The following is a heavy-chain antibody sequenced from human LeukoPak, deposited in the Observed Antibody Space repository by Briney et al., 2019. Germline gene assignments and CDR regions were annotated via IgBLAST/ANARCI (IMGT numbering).Heavy chain of an antibody. CDR2: ISSSSSYK. V-gene: IGHV3-21*01. D-gene: IGHD2-21*01. Sequence: GGSLRLSCAASGFTFSSYSMNWVRQAPGKGLEWVSSISSSSSYKYYADSVKGRFTISRDNAKNSLYLQMNSLRAEDTAVYYSAREHAVIAGHFDYWGQGTLVTVSS. J-gene: IGHJ4*02. CDR1: GFTFSSYS. CDR3: AREHAVIAGHFDY.